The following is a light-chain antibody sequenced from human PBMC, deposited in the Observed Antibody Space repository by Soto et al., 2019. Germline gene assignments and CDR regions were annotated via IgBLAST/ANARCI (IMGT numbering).Light chain of an antibody. CDR1: QSVSSSY. CDR3: PQYRTSPPPWP. J-gene: IGKJ1*01. Sequence: EIVLTQSPGTLSLSPGERATLSCRASQSVSSSYLAWYQQKPGQAPRLVIFGASNRATGIPDRFSGRWSGTYFSLTIIRLLPSSFAVYYSPQYRTSPPPWPFAHGAKVVIK. V-gene: IGKV3-20*01. CDR2: GAS.